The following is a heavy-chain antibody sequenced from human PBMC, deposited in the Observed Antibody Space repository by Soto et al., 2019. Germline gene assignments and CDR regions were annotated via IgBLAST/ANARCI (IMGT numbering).Heavy chain of an antibody. V-gene: IGHV4-31*03. J-gene: IGHJ4*02. Sequence: QVQLQESGPGLVKPSQTLSVTCTVSGGSITSGVNYWTWIRQHPGKGLEWIGYTYHSGSTYYNPSLTSRVSISVDTSAHQFSLSLSSVTAADTVVYYCARDYCGSGYYFAAWGQGSLVTVSS. CDR3: ARDYCGSGYYFAA. D-gene: IGHD3-10*01. CDR2: TYHSGST. CDR1: GGSITSGVNY.